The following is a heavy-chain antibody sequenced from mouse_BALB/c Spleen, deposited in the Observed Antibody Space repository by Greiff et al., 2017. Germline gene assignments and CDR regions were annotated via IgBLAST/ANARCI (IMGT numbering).Heavy chain of an antibody. D-gene: IGHD2-4*01. V-gene: IGHV3-2*02. CDR2: ISYSGST. Sequence: EVQLQESGPGLVKPSQSLSLTCTVTGYSITSDYAWNWIRQFPGNKLEWMGYISYSGSTSYNPSLKSRISITRDTSKNQFFLQLNSVTTEDTATYYCARSMITTGSWFAYWGQGTLVTVSA. CDR1: GYSITSDYA. J-gene: IGHJ3*01. CDR3: ARSMITTGSWFAY.